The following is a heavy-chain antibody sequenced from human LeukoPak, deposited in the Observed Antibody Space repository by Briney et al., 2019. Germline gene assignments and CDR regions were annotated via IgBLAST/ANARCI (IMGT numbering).Heavy chain of an antibody. CDR3: ARWVGYCSGGSCPPYYFDY. V-gene: IGHV3-21*01. CDR1: GFTFSSYS. J-gene: IGHJ4*02. Sequence: GGSLRLSCAASGFTFSSYSMNWVRQAPGKGLEWVSSISSSSSYIYYADSVKGRFTISRDNAKNSLYLQMNSLRAEDTAVYYCARWVGYCSGGSCPPYYFDYWGQGTLVTVSS. D-gene: IGHD2-15*01. CDR2: ISSSSSYI.